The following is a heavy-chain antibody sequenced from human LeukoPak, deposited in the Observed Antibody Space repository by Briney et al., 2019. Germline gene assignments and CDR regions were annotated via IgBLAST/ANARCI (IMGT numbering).Heavy chain of an antibody. Sequence: TGGSLRLSCAASGFTFSTYSMNWVRQAPGKGLEGVSSISTSSTYMYYVDSVKGRFTISRDNAKNSLYLQMNSLRAEDTAVYYCAKARNCDSASCYGVGDFWGQGTLVTVSS. D-gene: IGHD2-2*01. CDR3: AKARNCDSASCYGVGDF. J-gene: IGHJ4*02. CDR1: GFTFSTYS. V-gene: IGHV3-21*01. CDR2: ISTSSTYM.